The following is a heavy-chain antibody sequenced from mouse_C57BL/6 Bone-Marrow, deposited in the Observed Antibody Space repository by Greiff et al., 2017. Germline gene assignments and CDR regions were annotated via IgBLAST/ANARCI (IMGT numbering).Heavy chain of an antibody. V-gene: IGHV1-53*01. CDR1: GYTFTSYS. D-gene: IGHD2-1*01. J-gene: IGHJ4*01. CDR2: INPGNGST. Sequence: QVQLQQSGTELVQPGASVKLSCTASGYTFTSYSMHWVKQAPGQGLEWIGNINPGNGSTNSNEKFKSKATLTVYKSSSTDYMQLSCLTSEDSAVYDCARRGDGNCSCCFDYWGQGTSVTVSS. CDR3: ARRGDGNCSCCFDY.